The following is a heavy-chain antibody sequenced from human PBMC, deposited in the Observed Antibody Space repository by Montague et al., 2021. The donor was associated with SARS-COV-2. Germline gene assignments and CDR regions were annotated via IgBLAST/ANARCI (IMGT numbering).Heavy chain of an antibody. CDR1: GFTFSSYA. Sequence: SLRLSCAASGFTFSSYAMHWVRQAPGKGLEWVVVISYDGSNKYYADSVKGRFTISRDNSKNTLYLQMNSLRAEDTAVYYCARTLLDYYGMDVWGQGTTVTVSS. CDR3: ARTLLDYYGMDV. V-gene: IGHV3-30-3*01. J-gene: IGHJ6*02. CDR2: ISYDGSNK. D-gene: IGHD2/OR15-2a*01.